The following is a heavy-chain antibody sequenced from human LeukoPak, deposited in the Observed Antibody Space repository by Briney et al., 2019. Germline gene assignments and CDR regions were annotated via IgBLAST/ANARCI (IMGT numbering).Heavy chain of an antibody. D-gene: IGHD6-19*01. CDR3: ARDRYSSGWYGDFDC. Sequence: GGSLRLSCVGSSFTFSSFAMSWVRRSPGKGLEWVAVISSDGSNKYYADSVKGRFTISRDNSKNTLYLQMGSLRAEDTAVYYCARDRYSSGWYGDFDCWGQGTLVTVSS. V-gene: IGHV3-30-3*01. CDR2: ISSDGSNK. CDR1: SFTFSSFA. J-gene: IGHJ4*02.